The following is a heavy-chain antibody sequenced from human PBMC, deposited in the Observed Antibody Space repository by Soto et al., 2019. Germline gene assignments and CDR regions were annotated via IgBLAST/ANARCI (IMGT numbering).Heavy chain of an antibody. CDR2: ISSRSDI. Sequence: LRLSCVGSGFTSSTYSIKWVRQAAGKGLEWVSSISSRSDIYYADSVKGRFTISRDNAKNSVSLQMNSLRAEDTAVYYCAREYTAWPLAYGLDVWGQGTTVTVSS. D-gene: IGHD2-2*02. CDR1: GFTSSTYS. V-gene: IGHV3-21*01. J-gene: IGHJ6*02. CDR3: AREYTAWPLAYGLDV.